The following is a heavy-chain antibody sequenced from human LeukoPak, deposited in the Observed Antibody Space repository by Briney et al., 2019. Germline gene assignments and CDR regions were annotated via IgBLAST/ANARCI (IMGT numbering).Heavy chain of an antibody. V-gene: IGHV3-7*01. CDR1: GVTFSSNW. CDR2: IKQDGSDK. J-gene: IGHJ4*02. CDR3: TGGAGY. Sequence: GRSLRLSCVASGVTFSSNWMSWVRQAPGKGLEWVANIKQDGSDKYYVDFVKGRFPISRDNAEKSLYLQMNSLRAEDTAVYYCTGGAGYWGQGTPVTVSS.